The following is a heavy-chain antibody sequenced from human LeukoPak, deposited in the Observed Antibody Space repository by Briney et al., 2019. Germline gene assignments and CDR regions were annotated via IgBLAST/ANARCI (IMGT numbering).Heavy chain of an antibody. D-gene: IGHD6-13*01. CDR3: ARAVSRLQQLVLDY. CDR2: INPNSGGT. J-gene: IGHJ4*02. V-gene: IGHV1-2*02. Sequence: ASVKVSCKASGYTFTGYYMHWVRQAPGQGLEWMGWINPNSGGTNYAQKFQGRVTMTRDTSISTAYMELSRLRSDDTAVDYCARAVSRLQQLVLDYWGQGTLVTVSS. CDR1: GYTFTGYY.